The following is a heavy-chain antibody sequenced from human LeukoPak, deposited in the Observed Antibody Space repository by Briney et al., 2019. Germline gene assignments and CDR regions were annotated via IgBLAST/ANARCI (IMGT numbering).Heavy chain of an antibody. CDR3: ARGRIGSY. V-gene: IGHV3-7*04. CDR1: GFTFSSYW. CDR2: INQDGSEK. J-gene: IGHJ4*02. Sequence: PGGSLRLSCAVSGFTFSSYWMSWVRQAPGKGLEWLANINQDGSEKYYVDSVKGRFTVSRDNAKNSLYLQMNSLRAEDTAVYYCARGRIGSYWGQGTLVTVSS. D-gene: IGHD3-22*01.